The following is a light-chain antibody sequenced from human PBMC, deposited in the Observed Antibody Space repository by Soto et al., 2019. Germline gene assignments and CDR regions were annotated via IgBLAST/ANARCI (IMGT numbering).Light chain of an antibody. J-gene: IGLJ1*01. CDR3: SSYTRSSTSYV. Sequence: QSALTQPASVSGSPGQSITISCTGTSSDVGGYNYVSWYQQHPGKAPKLMIYEVSNRPSRVSNRFSGSKSGNTASLTISGLHAEDEADYYCSSYTRSSTSYVFGTGTKVTVL. CDR2: EVS. V-gene: IGLV2-14*01. CDR1: SSDVGGYNY.